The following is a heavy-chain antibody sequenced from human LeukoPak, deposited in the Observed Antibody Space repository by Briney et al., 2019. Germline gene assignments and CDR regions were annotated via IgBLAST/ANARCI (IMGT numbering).Heavy chain of an antibody. Sequence: SETLSLTCTVSGGSISSSSYYWGWIRQPPGKGLEWIGSIYYSGSTCYNPSLKSRVTISVDTSKNQFSLKLSPVTAADTAVYYCAREEYGDYVWDAFDIWGQGTMVTVSS. J-gene: IGHJ3*02. CDR1: GGSISSSSYY. CDR3: AREEYGDYVWDAFDI. CDR2: IYYSGST. D-gene: IGHD4-17*01. V-gene: IGHV4-39*02.